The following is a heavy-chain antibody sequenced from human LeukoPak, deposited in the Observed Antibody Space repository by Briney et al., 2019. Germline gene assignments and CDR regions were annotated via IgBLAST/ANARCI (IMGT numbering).Heavy chain of an antibody. J-gene: IGHJ5*02. V-gene: IGHV4-59*01. Sequence: SETLSLTCTVSGGSISSYYWSWIRQPPGKGLEWIGYIYYSGSANYNPSLKSRVTISVDTSKNQFSLKLSSVTAEDTAVYYCARRDRFLEWAISPWGQGTLVTVSS. CDR1: GGSISSYY. CDR3: ARRDRFLEWAISP. D-gene: IGHD3-3*01. CDR2: IYYSGSA.